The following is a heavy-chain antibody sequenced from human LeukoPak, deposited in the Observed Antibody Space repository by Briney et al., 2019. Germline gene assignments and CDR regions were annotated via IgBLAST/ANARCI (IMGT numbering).Heavy chain of an antibody. CDR3: ARSTQGDDAFDI. J-gene: IGHJ3*02. Sequence: PSETLSLTCTVSGGSISSYYWSWIRQPPGKGLEWIGYIYYSGSTNYNPSLKSRVTISVDTSKNQFSLKLSSVTAADTAVYYCARSTQGDDAFDIWGQGTMVTVSS. CDR1: GGSISSYY. CDR2: IYYSGST. V-gene: IGHV4-59*01.